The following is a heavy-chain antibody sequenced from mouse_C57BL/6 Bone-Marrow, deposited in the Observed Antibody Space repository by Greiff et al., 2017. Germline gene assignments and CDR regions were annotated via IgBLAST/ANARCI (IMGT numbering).Heavy chain of an antibody. D-gene: IGHD1-1*01. CDR2: IYPGGGST. Sequence: VQLVESGPELVKPGASVKLSCKASGYTFTCYDINWVKQRSGQGLEWIGWIYPGGGSTKYNGKFKGKVTLTVGTSSSTAYMELQSVTSEDSAVYFCARHYCGCRCVYFDYRGQDATLRSSS. CDR3: ARHYCGCRCVYFDY. J-gene: IGHJ2*01. V-gene: IGHV1-85*01. CDR1: GYTFTCYD.